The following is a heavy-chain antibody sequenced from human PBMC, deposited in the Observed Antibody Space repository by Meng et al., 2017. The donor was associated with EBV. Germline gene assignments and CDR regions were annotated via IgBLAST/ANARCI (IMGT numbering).Heavy chain of an antibody. V-gene: IGHV4-39*07. CDR2: IYYSGST. CDR1: GGSISRSSYY. CDR3: ARVVATIFTNWFDP. D-gene: IGHD5-12*01. Sequence: HVQGRGPGLGSPSETSSHPGTAPGGSISRSSYYWCWILQPPGKGLEWIGSIYYSGSTYYTPSLKSRVTISVDTPKNQFSLKLSSVTAADTAVYYCARVVATIFTNWFDPWGQGTLVTVSS. J-gene: IGHJ5*02.